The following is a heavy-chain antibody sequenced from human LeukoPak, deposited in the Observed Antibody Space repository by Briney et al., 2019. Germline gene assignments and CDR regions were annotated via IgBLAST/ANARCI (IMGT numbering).Heavy chain of an antibody. CDR1: GFTFSSYV. CDR2: ITGSSDIT. Sequence: GASLRLSCAASGFTFSSYVMAWVRQAPEKGLEWVAGITGSSDITDYADSVKGRFTISRDNSKNTLYLQMNSLMAVDTAICYCAKKIPGTYPFDYWGRGTLVTVSS. D-gene: IGHD1-26*01. V-gene: IGHV3-23*01. CDR3: AKKIPGTYPFDY. J-gene: IGHJ4*02.